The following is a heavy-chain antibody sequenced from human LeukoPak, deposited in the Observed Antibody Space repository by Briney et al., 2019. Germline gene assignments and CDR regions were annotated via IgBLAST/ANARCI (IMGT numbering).Heavy chain of an antibody. J-gene: IGHJ4*02. D-gene: IGHD5-18*01. V-gene: IGHV3-11*01. CDR1: GFTFSDHY. CDR3: ASLAMGSPH. CDR2: ISSSGSST. Sequence: GGSLRLSCAASGFTFSDHYMSWIRQAPGKGLGWISYISSSGSSTFYRDSVKGRFTISRDNTKNSVYLQMNSLRAEDTAVYYCASLAMGSPHWGQGTLVTVSS.